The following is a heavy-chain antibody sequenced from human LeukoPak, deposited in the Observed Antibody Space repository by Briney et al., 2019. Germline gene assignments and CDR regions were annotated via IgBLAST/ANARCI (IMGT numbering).Heavy chain of an antibody. CDR3: ARGSIFDY. Sequence: PGGSLRLSCAASAFTFSTYAMSWVRHAPGMWPEWVSSVRGSGDNTYYADSVKGRFTISRDKSKNTLYLQMSNLRAEDTAIYSCARGSIFDYWGQGTLVTVSS. CDR2: VRGSGDNT. CDR1: AFTFSTYA. V-gene: IGHV3-23*01. J-gene: IGHJ4*02.